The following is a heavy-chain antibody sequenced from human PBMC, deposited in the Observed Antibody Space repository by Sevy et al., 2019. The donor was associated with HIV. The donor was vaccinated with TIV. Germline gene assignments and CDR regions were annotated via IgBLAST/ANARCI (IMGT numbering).Heavy chain of an antibody. CDR3: ARGGREGSYDSSGYSSPEYYFDY. V-gene: IGHV3-13*01. Sequence: GGSLRLSCAASGFTFSSYDMHWVRQATGKGLEWVSAIGTAGDTYYPGSVKGRFTISRENAKNSLYLQMNSLRAGDTAVYYRARGGREGSYDSSGYSSPEYYFDYWGQGTLVTVSS. J-gene: IGHJ4*02. D-gene: IGHD3-22*01. CDR2: IGTAGDT. CDR1: GFTFSSYD.